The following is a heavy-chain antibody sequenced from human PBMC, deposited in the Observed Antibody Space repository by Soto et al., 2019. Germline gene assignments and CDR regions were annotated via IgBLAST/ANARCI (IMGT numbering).Heavy chain of an antibody. J-gene: IGHJ4*02. D-gene: IGHD3-16*02. CDR2: IYYSGST. Sequence: SETLSLTCTVSGGSVSSGSYYWSWIRQPPGKGLEWIGYIYYSGSTNYNPSLKSRVTISVDTSKNRFSLKLSSVTAADTAVYYCARAHDYVWGSYRDYWGQGTLVTVSS. CDR3: ARAHDYVWGSYRDY. CDR1: GGSVSSGSYY. V-gene: IGHV4-61*01.